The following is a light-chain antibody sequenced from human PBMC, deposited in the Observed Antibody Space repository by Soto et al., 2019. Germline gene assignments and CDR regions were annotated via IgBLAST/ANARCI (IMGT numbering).Light chain of an antibody. J-gene: IGKJ1*01. CDR3: QKHNTAPQT. CDR2: AAS. CDR1: QGILDY. Sequence: DIQMTQSPSSLSASVGDRVTITCRASQGILDYVAWFQQKPGKAPRLLIYAASTLHSGVPSRFSGSGSGTDFTLTISSLQPEDVATYYCQKHNTAPQTFGQGTKVEIK. V-gene: IGKV1-27*01.